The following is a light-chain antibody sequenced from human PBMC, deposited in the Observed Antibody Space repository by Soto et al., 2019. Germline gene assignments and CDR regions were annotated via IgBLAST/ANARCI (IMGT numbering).Light chain of an antibody. V-gene: IGKV1-5*03. CDR3: QQYNSFIWT. Sequence: DIQMTQSPSTLSASVGDRVTIIGRASQTISSWLAWYQQKGGQAPKLLISKASILDSGVPSRFIGSEYGTEFNLTISSLQPEDFATYYCQQYNSFIWTFGQGTKV. CDR1: QTISSW. CDR2: KAS. J-gene: IGKJ1*01.